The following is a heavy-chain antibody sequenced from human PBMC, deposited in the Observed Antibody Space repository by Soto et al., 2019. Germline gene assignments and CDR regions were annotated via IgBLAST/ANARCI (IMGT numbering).Heavy chain of an antibody. CDR3: ATQESSSAAYSYGMDV. J-gene: IGHJ6*04. Sequence: LSLTCTVSGGSISSSGYYWGWIRQPPGKGLEWIGNIYYSGRTFYNPSLKSRVTMSVGTSKNQFSLKLSSVTAADTAVYYCATQESSSAAYSYGMDVWGEGTTVTVSS. CDR2: IYYSGRT. CDR1: GGSISSSGYY. V-gene: IGHV4-39*01. D-gene: IGHD6-6*01.